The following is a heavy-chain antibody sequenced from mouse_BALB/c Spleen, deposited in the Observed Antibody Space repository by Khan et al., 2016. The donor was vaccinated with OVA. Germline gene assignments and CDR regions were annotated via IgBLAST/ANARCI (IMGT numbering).Heavy chain of an antibody. Sequence: EVQLQESGPGLVKPSQSLSLTCTVTGYSITSDFAWNWIRQFPGNKLEWMGYISSTGDTSYNPSLKSRFSITRDTSKNTFFLHLNSVTTEDTATXDCARSLYYGDSEAMDYWGQGTTVTVSS. V-gene: IGHV3-2*02. CDR2: ISSTGDT. D-gene: IGHD2-13*01. CDR1: GYSITSDFA. J-gene: IGHJ4*01. CDR3: ARSLYYGDSEAMDY.